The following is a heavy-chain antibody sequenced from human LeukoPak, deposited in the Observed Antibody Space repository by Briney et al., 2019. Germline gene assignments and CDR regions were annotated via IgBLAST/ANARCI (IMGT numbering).Heavy chain of an antibody. CDR2: IKQDVTEK. CDR1: GFIFRNYG. CDR3: ARDYGGSSPFDY. D-gene: IGHD4-23*01. Sequence: GGSLRLSCAASGFIFRNYGMNWVRQAPGKGLEWVAYIKQDVTEKYYVDSVKGRFSISRDNAKNSLYLQMNSLRAEDTAVYYCARDYGGSSPFDYWGQGTLVTVSS. J-gene: IGHJ4*02. V-gene: IGHV3-7*01.